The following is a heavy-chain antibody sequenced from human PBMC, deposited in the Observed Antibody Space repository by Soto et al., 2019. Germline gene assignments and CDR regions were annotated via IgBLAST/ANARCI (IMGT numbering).Heavy chain of an antibody. CDR3: ASYIVVVVAAEYYFDY. Sequence: SETLSLTCTVSGGSISSSSYYWGWIRQPPGRGLEWIGSIYYSGSTYYNPSLKSRVTISVDTSKNQFSLKLSSVTAADTAVYYCASYIVVVVAAEYYFDYWGQGTLVTVSS. V-gene: IGHV4-39*01. D-gene: IGHD2-15*01. CDR2: IYYSGST. CDR1: GGSISSSSYY. J-gene: IGHJ4*02.